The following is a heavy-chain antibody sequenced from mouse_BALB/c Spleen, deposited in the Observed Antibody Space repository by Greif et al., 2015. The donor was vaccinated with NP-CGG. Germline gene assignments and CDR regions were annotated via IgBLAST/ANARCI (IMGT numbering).Heavy chain of an antibody. J-gene: IGHJ4*01. V-gene: IGHV1S81*02. Sequence: VQLQQSGAELVKPGASVKLSCKASGYTFTSYYMYWVKQRPGQGLEWIGEINPSNGGTNFNEKFKSKATLTVDKSSSTAYMQLSSLTSEDSAVYYCTRGKYGNYDAMDYWGQGTSVTVSS. CDR2: INPSNGGT. D-gene: IGHD2-10*02. CDR1: GYTFTSYY. CDR3: TRGKYGNYDAMDY.